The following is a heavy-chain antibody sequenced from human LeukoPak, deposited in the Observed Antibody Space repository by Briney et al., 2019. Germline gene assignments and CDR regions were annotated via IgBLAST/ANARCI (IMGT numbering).Heavy chain of an antibody. CDR2: ISYDGSNK. D-gene: IGHD3-22*01. V-gene: IGHV3-30*18. CDR1: EFTFSSHG. CDR3: AKAGRESSGYLIDY. J-gene: IGHJ4*02. Sequence: GGSLRLSCAASEFTFSSHGMHWVRQAPGKGLEWVAVISYDGSNKYYADSVKGRFTISRDNSKNTLYLQMNSLRAEDTAVYYCAKAGRESSGYLIDYWGQGTLVTVSS.